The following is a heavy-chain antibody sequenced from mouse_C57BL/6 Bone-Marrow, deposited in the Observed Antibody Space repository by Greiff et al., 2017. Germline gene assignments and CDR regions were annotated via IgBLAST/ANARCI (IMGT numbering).Heavy chain of an antibody. J-gene: IGHJ4*01. CDR2: IDPNSGGT. Sequence: QVQLQQPGAELVKPGASVKLSCKASGYTFTSYWMHWVKQRPGRGLEWIGRIDPNSGGTKYNEKFKSKATLTVDKPSSTAYMQLSSLTSEDSAVYYCAKGDLRRAYYAMDYWGQGTSVTVSS. CDR3: AKGDLRRAYYAMDY. V-gene: IGHV1-72*01. D-gene: IGHD2-12*01. CDR1: GYTFTSYW.